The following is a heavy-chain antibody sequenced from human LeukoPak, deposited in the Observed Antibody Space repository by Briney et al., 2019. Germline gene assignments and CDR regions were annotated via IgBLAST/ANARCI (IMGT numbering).Heavy chain of an antibody. CDR3: AKPSLRKGIAAAGNDY. CDR2: ISGSGLSI. D-gene: IGHD6-13*01. V-gene: IGHV3-23*01. Sequence: PGGSLRLSCAASGFSFTSYGMSWVRQAPGKGLEWVSAISGSGLSIYYADSVKGRFTISRDNSKNTLYLQMNSLRAEDTAVYYCAKPSLRKGIAAAGNDYWGQGTLVTVSS. J-gene: IGHJ4*02. CDR1: GFSFTSYG.